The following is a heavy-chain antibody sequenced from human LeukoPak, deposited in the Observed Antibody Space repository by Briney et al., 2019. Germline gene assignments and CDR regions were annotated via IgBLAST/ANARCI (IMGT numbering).Heavy chain of an antibody. D-gene: IGHD2-2*01. Sequence: PGGSLRLSCAASGFTFSSYSMNWVRQAPGKGLEWVSYISSSSSTIYYADSVKGRFTISRDNSKNTLYLQMNSLRAEDTAVYYCAKGGEYCSSTSCRRENWFDPGAREPWSPSPQ. CDR2: ISSSSSTI. CDR1: GFTFSSYS. CDR3: AKGGEYCSSTSCRRENWFDP. V-gene: IGHV3-48*01. J-gene: IGHJ5*02.